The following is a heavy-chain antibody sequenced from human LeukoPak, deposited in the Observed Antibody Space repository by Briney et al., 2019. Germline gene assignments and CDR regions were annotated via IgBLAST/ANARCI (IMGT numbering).Heavy chain of an antibody. CDR1: GYSFTSYW. CDR3: ATGREGKRTFYGMDV. D-gene: IGHD1-14*01. Sequence: GESLKISCKGSGYSFTSYWIGWVRQMPGKGLEWMGIIYPGDSDTRYSPSFQGQVTISADKSISTAYLQWSSLKASDTAMYYCATGREGKRTFYGMDVWGQGTTVTVSS. CDR2: IYPGDSDT. J-gene: IGHJ6*02. V-gene: IGHV5-51*01.